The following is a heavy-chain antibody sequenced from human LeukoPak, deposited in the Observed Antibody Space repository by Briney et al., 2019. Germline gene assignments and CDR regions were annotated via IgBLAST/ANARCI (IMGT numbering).Heavy chain of an antibody. J-gene: IGHJ3*02. CDR2: ISYDGSNK. CDR1: GFTFSSYA. V-gene: IGHV3-30*18. Sequence: PGGALRLSCAASGFTFSSYAMSWVRQAPGKGLEWVAVISYDGSNKYYADSVKGRFTISRDNSKNTLYLQMNSLRAEDTAVYYCAKDYSGSYWNAFDIWGQGTMVTVSS. D-gene: IGHD1-26*01. CDR3: AKDYSGSYWNAFDI.